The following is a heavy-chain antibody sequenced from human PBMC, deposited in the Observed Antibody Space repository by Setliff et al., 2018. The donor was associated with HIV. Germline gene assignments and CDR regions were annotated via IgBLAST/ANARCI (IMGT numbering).Heavy chain of an antibody. CDR1: GASITSHY. V-gene: IGHV4-59*11. Sequence: PSETLSLTCTVSGASITSHYWSWIRQSPGRELEWIGYIYSTGSTNYNPSLQGRVSISMDASKNKFSLKVTSVTSADTAVYYCAKGAGFYGDYTFDHWGQGNLVTVSS. CDR2: IYSTGST. J-gene: IGHJ4*02. CDR3: AKGAGFYGDYTFDH. D-gene: IGHD4-17*01.